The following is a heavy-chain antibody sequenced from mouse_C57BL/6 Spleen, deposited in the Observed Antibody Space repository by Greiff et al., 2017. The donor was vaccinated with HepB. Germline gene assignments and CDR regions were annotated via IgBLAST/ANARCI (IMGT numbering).Heavy chain of an antibody. CDR1: GYAFSSSW. CDR3: AREGTRYYFDY. D-gene: IGHD3-3*01. CDR2: IYPGDGDT. J-gene: IGHJ2*01. Sequence: VKLQQSGPELVKPGASVKISCKASGYAFSSSWMNWVKQRPGKGLEWIGRIYPGDGDTNYNGKFKGKATLTADKSSSTAYMQLSSLTSEDSAVYFCAREGTRYYFDYWGQGTTLTVSS. V-gene: IGHV1-82*01.